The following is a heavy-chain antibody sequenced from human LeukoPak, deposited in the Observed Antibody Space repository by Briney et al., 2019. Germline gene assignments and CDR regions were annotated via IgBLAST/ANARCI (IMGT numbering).Heavy chain of an antibody. CDR1: GGSLSSYY. CDR2: IYYSGST. CDR3: ARRMYYYDSSGYGGYWLDP. J-gene: IGHJ5*02. Sequence: SETLSLTCTASGGSLSSYYWSWIRQPPGKGLEWIGYIYYSGSTNYNPSLKSRVTISVGTSKNQFSLKLSSVTAADTAVYYCARRMYYYDSSGYGGYWLDPWGQGTLVTVSS. D-gene: IGHD3-22*01. V-gene: IGHV4-59*08.